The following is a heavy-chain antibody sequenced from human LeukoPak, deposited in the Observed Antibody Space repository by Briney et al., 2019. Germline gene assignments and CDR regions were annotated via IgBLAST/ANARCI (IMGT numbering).Heavy chain of an antibody. CDR3: ARAEDYYDILTGYSNFYWYFDL. V-gene: IGHV4-59*12. Sequence: SETLSLTCTVSGGSISSYYWSWIRLPPGKGLEWIGYLSKSGNTNYSPSLKSRVIILVGTSENQFSLKLSSVTAADTAVYYCARAEDYYDILTGYSNFYWYFDLWGRGTLVTVSS. J-gene: IGHJ2*01. CDR1: GGSISSYY. D-gene: IGHD3-9*01. CDR2: LSKSGNT.